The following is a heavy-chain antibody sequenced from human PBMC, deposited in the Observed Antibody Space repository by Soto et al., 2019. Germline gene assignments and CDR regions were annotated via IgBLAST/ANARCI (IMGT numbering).Heavy chain of an antibody. Sequence: GESLKISCNGSAYTFTNYYIGWVRQMPGKGLEWMGIIYPGDSETTYSPSFQGQVTFSVDKSLNIAYLQWSSLKASDTGIYYCSITRHYHGAAFDSWGHGTLVTVSS. CDR2: IYPGDSET. CDR1: AYTFTNYY. CDR3: SITRHYHGAAFDS. V-gene: IGHV5-51*01. J-gene: IGHJ4*01. D-gene: IGHD3-10*01.